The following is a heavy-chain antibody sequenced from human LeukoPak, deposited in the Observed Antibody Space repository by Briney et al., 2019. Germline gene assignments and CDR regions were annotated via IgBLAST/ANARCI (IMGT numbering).Heavy chain of an antibody. J-gene: IGHJ4*02. D-gene: IGHD6-13*01. CDR2: IYTSGST. V-gene: IGHV4-4*07. CDR1: GGSISSYY. Sequence: SETLSLTCTVSGGSISSYYWSWIRQPAGKGLEWIGRIYTSGSTNYNPSLKSRVTMSVDASKNQFSLKLSSVTAADTAVYYCAGRAGYSSSLDYWGQGTLVTVSS. CDR3: AGRAGYSSSLDY.